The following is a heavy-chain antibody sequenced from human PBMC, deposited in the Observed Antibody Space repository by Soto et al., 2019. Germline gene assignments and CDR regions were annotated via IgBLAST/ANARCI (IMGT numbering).Heavy chain of an antibody. CDR3: ASPGYCSDGTCYPDY. CDR1: GGSLSGSY. V-gene: IGHV4-34*01. Sequence: SETLSLTCAVYGGSLSGSYWSWIRQPPGTGLEWIGEIHHSGSTYYNPSLKSRVTLSVDTSKNQFSLKLNSVTAADTAVYYCASPGYCSDGTCYPDYWGQGTPVTVSS. D-gene: IGHD2-15*01. CDR2: IHHSGST. J-gene: IGHJ4*02.